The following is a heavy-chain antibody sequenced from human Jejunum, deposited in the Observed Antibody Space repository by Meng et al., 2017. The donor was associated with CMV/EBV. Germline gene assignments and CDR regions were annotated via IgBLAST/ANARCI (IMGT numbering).Heavy chain of an antibody. Sequence: GSISPYYWSWIRQSPEKGLEWIGYIHYSGTPNYNPSLKSRVTISVDTSKNQFFLQLDSVTAADTAVYFCARGAVNMVRGVSYYFDYWGQGALVTVSS. D-gene: IGHD3-10*01. V-gene: IGHV4-59*01. CDR1: GSISPYY. CDR3: ARGAVNMVRGVSYYFDY. CDR2: IHYSGTP. J-gene: IGHJ4*02.